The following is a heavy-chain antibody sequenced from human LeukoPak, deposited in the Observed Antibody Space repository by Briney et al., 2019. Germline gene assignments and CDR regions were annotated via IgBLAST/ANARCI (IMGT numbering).Heavy chain of an antibody. D-gene: IGHD6-13*01. V-gene: IGHV1-46*01. CDR1: GYTFTSYY. CDR3: ARISWPRTYYYYGMGV. Sequence: ASVKVSCKASGYTFTSYYMHWVRQAPGQGLEWMGIINPSGGSTSYAQKFQGRVTMTRDTSTSTVYMELSSLRSEDTAVYYCARISWPRTYYYYGMGVWGQGTTVTVSS. CDR2: INPSGGST. J-gene: IGHJ6*02.